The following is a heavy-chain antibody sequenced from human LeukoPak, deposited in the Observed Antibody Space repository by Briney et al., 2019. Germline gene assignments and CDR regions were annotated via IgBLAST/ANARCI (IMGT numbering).Heavy chain of an antibody. CDR1: GFTFSSCA. V-gene: IGHV3-23*05. J-gene: IGHJ6*03. CDR2: IDNNGDST. D-gene: IGHD2-2*01. Sequence: HPGGSLRLSCAASGFTFSSCAMSWVRQAPGKGLEWVSGIDNNGDSTSYGDSVKGRFTTSRDNSKKTLYLQMNSRRAEDTAVYYCARGKKTLRYCSSTSCSLGYYYYMDVWGKGTTVTVSS. CDR3: ARGKKTLRYCSSTSCSLGYYYYMDV.